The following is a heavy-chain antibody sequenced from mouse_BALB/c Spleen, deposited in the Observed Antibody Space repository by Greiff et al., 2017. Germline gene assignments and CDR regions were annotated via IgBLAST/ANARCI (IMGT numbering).Heavy chain of an antibody. CDR3: ARGYGNYVEVFAY. D-gene: IGHD2-10*02. V-gene: IGHV5-4*02. CDR2: ISDGGSYT. J-gene: IGHJ3*01. Sequence: EVKLVESGGGLVKPGGSLKLSCAASGFTFSDYYMYWVRQTPEKRLEWVATISDGGSYTYYPDSVKGRFTISRDNAKNNLYLQMSSLKSEDTAMYYCARGYGNYVEVFAYWGQGTLVTVSA. CDR1: GFTFSDYY.